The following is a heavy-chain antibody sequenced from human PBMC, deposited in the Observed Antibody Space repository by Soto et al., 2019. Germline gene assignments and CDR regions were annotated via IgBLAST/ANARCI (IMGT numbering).Heavy chain of an antibody. CDR1: GFTFSSYW. CDR3: ARSFRITGTTYWFDP. D-gene: IGHD1-20*01. CDR2: IKQDGSEK. J-gene: IGHJ5*02. Sequence: EVQLVESGGGLVQPGGSLRLSCAASGFTFSSYWMSWVRQAPGKGLEWVANIKQDGSEKYYVDSVKGRFTISRANAKNSLYLQMNSLRAEDTAVYYCARSFRITGTTYWFDPWGQGTLVTVSS. V-gene: IGHV3-7*05.